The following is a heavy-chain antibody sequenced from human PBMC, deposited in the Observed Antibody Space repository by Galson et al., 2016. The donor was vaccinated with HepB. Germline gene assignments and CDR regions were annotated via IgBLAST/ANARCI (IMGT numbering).Heavy chain of an antibody. J-gene: IGHJ4*02. CDR2: IKRDGGEK. D-gene: IGHD3-3*01. CDR3: GRESYDFYSGPRFDC. Sequence: SLRLSCAASGFTFSSYWMTWVRQAPGKGLEWVANIKRDGGEKYYVDSVKGRFTISRDNAKKSLYLQMNSLRTEDTAVYYCGRESYDFYSGPRFDCWGQGTLVTVSS. V-gene: IGHV3-7*01. CDR1: GFTFSSYW.